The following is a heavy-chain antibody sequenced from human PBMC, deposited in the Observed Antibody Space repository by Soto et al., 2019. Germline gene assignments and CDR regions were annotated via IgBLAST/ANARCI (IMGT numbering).Heavy chain of an antibody. CDR2: INQDGSED. CDR3: SRRPWNHWNSRFDV. J-gene: IGHJ3*01. V-gene: IGHV3-7*04. Sequence: GGSLRLSCAASGFTFTNYWMSWVRQAPGRGLEWVANINQDGSEDYYVDSVTGRFTISRDNATHSLYLQMNSLRAEDTPIYYWSRRPWNHWNSRFDVWGQG. D-gene: IGHD1-1*01. CDR1: GFTFTNYW.